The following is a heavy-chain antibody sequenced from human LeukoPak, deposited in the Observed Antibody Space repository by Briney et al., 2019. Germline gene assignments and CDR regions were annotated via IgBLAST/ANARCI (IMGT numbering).Heavy chain of an antibody. D-gene: IGHD1-7*01. Sequence: ASVNVSCKVSGYTLTELSMHWVRQAPGKGLEWMGGFDPEDGETIYAQKFQGRVTMTEDTSTDTAYMELSSLRSEDTAVYYCATAPLGELLFDYWGQGTLVTVSS. V-gene: IGHV1-24*01. CDR3: ATAPLGELLFDY. J-gene: IGHJ4*02. CDR2: FDPEDGET. CDR1: GYTLTELS.